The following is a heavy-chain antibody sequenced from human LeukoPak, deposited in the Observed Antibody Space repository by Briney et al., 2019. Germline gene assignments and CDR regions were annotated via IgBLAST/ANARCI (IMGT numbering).Heavy chain of an antibody. Sequence: ASVKVSCKASGYTFTGYYMHWVRQAPGQGLEWMGWINPNSGGTNYAQKFQGRVTMTRDTSISTAYMELSRLRSDDTAVYYCARALSYDSSGYLPYWGQGTLVTVSS. V-gene: IGHV1-2*02. J-gene: IGHJ4*02. D-gene: IGHD3-22*01. CDR3: ARALSYDSSGYLPY. CDR1: GYTFTGYY. CDR2: INPNSGGT.